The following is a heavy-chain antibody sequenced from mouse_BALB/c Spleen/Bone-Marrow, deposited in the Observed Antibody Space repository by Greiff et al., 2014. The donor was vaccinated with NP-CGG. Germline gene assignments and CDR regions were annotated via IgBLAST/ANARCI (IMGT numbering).Heavy chain of an antibody. J-gene: IGHJ3*01. CDR3: TTGTRFAY. V-gene: IGHV1-69*02. D-gene: IGHD4-1*01. CDR1: GYTFTSYW. CDR2: IYPSDSYT. Sequence: VQLQQSGAELVRPGASVKLSCKASGYTFTSYWINRVRQRPGQGLEWIGNIYPSDSYTNYNQKFKDKATLTVDKSSSTAYMQLSSPTSEDSAVYYCTTGTRFAYWGQGTLVTVSA.